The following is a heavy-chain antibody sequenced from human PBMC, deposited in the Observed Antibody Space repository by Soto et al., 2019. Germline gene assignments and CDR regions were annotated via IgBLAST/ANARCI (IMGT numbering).Heavy chain of an antibody. CDR2: IIPILGIA. Sequence: GASVKVSCKASGGTFSSYTISWVRQAPGQGLEWMGRIIPILGIANYAQKFQGRVTITADKSTSTAYMELSSLRSEDTAVYYCASSGGPLLWFGESYKGADYWGQGTLVTVSS. D-gene: IGHD3-10*01. J-gene: IGHJ4*02. V-gene: IGHV1-69*02. CDR3: ASSGGPLLWFGESYKGADY. CDR1: GGTFSSYT.